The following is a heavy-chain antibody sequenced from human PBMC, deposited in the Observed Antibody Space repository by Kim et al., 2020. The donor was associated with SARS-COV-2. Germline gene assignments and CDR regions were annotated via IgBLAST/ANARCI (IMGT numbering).Heavy chain of an antibody. J-gene: IGHJ5*02. D-gene: IGHD3-10*01. V-gene: IGHV7-4-1*02. Sequence: ASVKVSCKASGYTFTSYAMNWVRQAPGQGLEWMGWINTNTGNPTYAQGFTGRFVFSLDTSVSTAYLQISSLKAEDTAVYYCARAHSGSYYNEGWFDPWGQGTLVTVSS. CDR3: ARAHSGSYYNEGWFDP. CDR2: INTNTGNP. CDR1: GYTFTSYA.